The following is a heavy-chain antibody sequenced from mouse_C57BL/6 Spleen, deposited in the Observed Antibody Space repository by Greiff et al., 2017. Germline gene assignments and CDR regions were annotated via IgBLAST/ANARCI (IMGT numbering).Heavy chain of an antibody. Sequence: VQLQQSGPELVKPGASVKISCKASGYAFSSSWMNWVKQRPGKGLEWIGRIYPGDGDTNYNGKFKGKATLTADKSSSTAYMQLSSLTSEDSAVYFCARLDTTAYYAMDYWGQGTSVTVSS. CDR2: IYPGDGDT. CDR1: GYAFSSSW. V-gene: IGHV1-82*01. J-gene: IGHJ4*01. D-gene: IGHD1-2*01. CDR3: ARLDTTAYYAMDY.